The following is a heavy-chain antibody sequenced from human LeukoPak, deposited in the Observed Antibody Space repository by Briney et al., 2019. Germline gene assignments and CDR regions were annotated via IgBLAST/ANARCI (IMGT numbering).Heavy chain of an antibody. D-gene: IGHD6-13*01. CDR2: INAGNGNT. Sequence: ASVKVSCKASGYTFTSNAMHWVRQAPGQRSEWMGWINAGNGNTKYSQKFQGRVTITRDTSANTAYMELSSLRSEDTAVYYCARGAAEGLDYWGQGTLVTVSS. CDR1: GYTFTSNA. V-gene: IGHV1-3*01. CDR3: ARGAAEGLDY. J-gene: IGHJ4*02.